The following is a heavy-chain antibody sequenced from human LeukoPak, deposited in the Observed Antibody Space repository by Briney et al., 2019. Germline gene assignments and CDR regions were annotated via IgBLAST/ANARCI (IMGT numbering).Heavy chain of an antibody. CDR3: AREPIVIGRYFDY. CDR1: GFTVSSNY. Sequence: QSGGSLRLSCAASGFTVSSNYMSWVRQAPGKGLEWVSVIYSGGSTYYADSVKGRFTISRDNSKNTLYLQMNSLRAEDTAVYYCAREPIVIGRYFDYWGQGTLVTVSS. D-gene: IGHD3-16*02. V-gene: IGHV3-53*01. J-gene: IGHJ4*02. CDR2: IYSGGST.